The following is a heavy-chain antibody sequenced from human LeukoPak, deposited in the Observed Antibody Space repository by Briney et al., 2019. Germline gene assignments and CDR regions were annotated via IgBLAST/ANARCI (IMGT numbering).Heavy chain of an antibody. V-gene: IGHV3-23*01. D-gene: IGHD6-13*01. CDR2: ISGSGGST. CDR1: GFTFSSYA. J-gene: IGHJ4*02. CDR3: AKGVAAAGTNYFDY. Sequence: GGSLRLSCAASGFTFSSYAMSWVPQAPGKGLEWVSAISGSGGSTYYADSVKGRFTISRDNSKNTLYLQMNSLRAEDTAVYYCAKGVAAAGTNYFDYWGQGTLVTVSS.